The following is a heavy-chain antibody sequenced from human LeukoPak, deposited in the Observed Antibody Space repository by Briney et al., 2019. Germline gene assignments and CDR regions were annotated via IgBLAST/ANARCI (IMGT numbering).Heavy chain of an antibody. V-gene: IGHV4-34*01. J-gene: IGHJ6*03. CDR3: ARGPYYGSGSYRAYYYYYMDV. CDR1: GGSISGYY. Sequence: NPSETLSLTCTVSGGSISGYYWSWIRQPPGKGLEWIGEINHSGSTNYNPSLKSRVTISVDTSKNQFSLKLSSVTAADTAVYYCARGPYYGSGSYRAYYYYYMDVWGKGTTVTVSS. D-gene: IGHD3-10*01. CDR2: INHSGST.